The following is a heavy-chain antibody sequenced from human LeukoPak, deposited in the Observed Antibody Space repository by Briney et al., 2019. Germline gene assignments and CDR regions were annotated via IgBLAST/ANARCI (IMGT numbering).Heavy chain of an antibody. V-gene: IGHV3-53*01. D-gene: IGHD3-10*01. CDR3: AREPNAGSGNYRKYFDF. CDR2: IYTDGTT. CDR1: GFTVSSNY. Sequence: GGSLRLSCAASGFTVSSNYVSWVRQAPGKGLEWVSVIYTDGTTYHADSVKGRFTISRDNSKNTLYLQMNSLRAEDTAVYYCAREPNAGSGNYRKYFDFWGQGTLVTVSS. J-gene: IGHJ4*02.